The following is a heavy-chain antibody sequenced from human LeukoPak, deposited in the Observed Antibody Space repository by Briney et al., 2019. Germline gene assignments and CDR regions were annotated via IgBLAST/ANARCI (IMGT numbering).Heavy chain of an antibody. CDR1: GLTFSNYS. V-gene: IGHV3-48*04. CDR2: ISSSGRTT. CDR3: ARDSYSDSSGYWGYFDF. Sequence: PGGSLRLSCAASGLTFSNYSMNWVRQAPGKGLEWVSYISSSGRTTYYADSVKGRFTISRDNAKNSLYLHMDSLRAEDTAVYFCARDSYSDSSGYWGYFDFWGQGTLVTVSS. D-gene: IGHD3-22*01. J-gene: IGHJ4*02.